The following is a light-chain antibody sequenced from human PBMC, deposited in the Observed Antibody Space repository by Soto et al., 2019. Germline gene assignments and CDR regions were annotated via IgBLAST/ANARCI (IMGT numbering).Light chain of an antibody. V-gene: IGLV2-11*01. J-gene: IGLJ2*01. Sequence: QSALTQPRSVSGSPGQSVTISCTGTSNDVGGYNFVSWYKQHPGKVPKLFIYDVSRRPSGVPDRFSGSNSGNTASLTISGFQAGDEADYYCSSYAGSYTLVFGGGTKLTVL. CDR1: SNDVGGYNF. CDR3: SSYAGSYTLV. CDR2: DVS.